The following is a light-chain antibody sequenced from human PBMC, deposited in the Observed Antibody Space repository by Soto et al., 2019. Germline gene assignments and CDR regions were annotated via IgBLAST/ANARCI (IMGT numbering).Light chain of an antibody. CDR1: QSLVSSDGNTY. J-gene: IGKJ1*01. CDR2: KVF. Sequence: DVVMTQSPLSLPVTLGQPASISCRSSQSLVSSDGNTYLNWFQQRPGQSPRRLIYKVFNRDSGVPDSFRGSGSGTEFTLKISRVEAEDVGVYYCMQGTPWTTWTFGPGTNGEI. CDR3: MQGTPWTTWT. V-gene: IGKV2-30*01.